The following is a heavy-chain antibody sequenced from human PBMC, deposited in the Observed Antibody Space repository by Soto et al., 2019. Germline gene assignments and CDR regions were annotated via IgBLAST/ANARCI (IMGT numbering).Heavy chain of an antibody. CDR1: GFTFSSYT. CDR3: AKDFSTSRANRFDR. J-gene: IGHJ5*02. D-gene: IGHD6-13*01. V-gene: IGHV3-23*01. CDR2: ISSSDGST. Sequence: GGSLRLSCAASGFTFSSYTMSWVRQAPGKGLEWVSTISSSDGSTFYADSMKGRFTIFRDNSKDTLYLQMNSLRADDTAVYYCAKDFSTSRANRFDRWGQGTLVTVSS.